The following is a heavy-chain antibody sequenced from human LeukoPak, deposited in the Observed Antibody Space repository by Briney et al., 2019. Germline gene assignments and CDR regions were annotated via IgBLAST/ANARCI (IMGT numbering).Heavy chain of an antibody. Sequence: PSETLSLTCAVYGGFLSDYNWSWIRQPPGKGLEWIGEINHGGSANYNPSLKSRFTISLDTSKNQFSLKLTFVTVADTAVYYCARGTTYWFDPWGQGTLVTVSS. V-gene: IGHV4-34*01. CDR3: ARGTTYWFDP. D-gene: IGHD1-1*01. CDR2: INHGGSA. CDR1: GGFLSDYN. J-gene: IGHJ5*02.